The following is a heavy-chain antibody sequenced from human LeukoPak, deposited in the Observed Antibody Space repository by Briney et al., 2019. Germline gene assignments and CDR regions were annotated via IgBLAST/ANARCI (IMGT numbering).Heavy chain of an antibody. J-gene: IGHJ4*02. CDR2: INHSGST. CDR3: ARALVVSTGEEYFDY. Sequence: SETLSLTCAVYGGSFSGYYWSWIRQPPGKGLEWIGEINHSGSTNYSPSLKSRVTISVDTSKSQFSLKLSSVTAADTAVYYCARALVVSTGEEYFDYWGQGTLVTVSS. D-gene: IGHD2-15*01. CDR1: GGSFSGYY. V-gene: IGHV4-34*01.